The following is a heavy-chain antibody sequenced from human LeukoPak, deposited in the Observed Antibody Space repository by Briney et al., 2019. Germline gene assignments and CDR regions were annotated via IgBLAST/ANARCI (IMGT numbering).Heavy chain of an antibody. D-gene: IGHD3-3*01. J-gene: IGHJ4*02. V-gene: IGHV3-21*01. Sequence: PGGSLRLSCAASGFTFSSYNMNWVHQAPGQGLELVSSITSGSSYIYYADSVKGRFTISRDNAKNSLYLQMNSLRAEDTAVYYCARLREIPVFGVVTKSTSYFDYWGQGTLVTVSS. CDR1: GFTFSSYN. CDR3: ARLREIPVFGVVTKSTSYFDY. CDR2: ITSGSSYI.